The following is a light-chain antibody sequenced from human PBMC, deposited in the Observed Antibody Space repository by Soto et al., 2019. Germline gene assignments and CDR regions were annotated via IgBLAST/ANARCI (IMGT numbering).Light chain of an antibody. CDR2: DVT. Sequence: QSALTQPASVSGSPGQSITISCAGSISDIGNYNYVSWYQRHPGEAPKLMIYDVTIRPSGVSNRFSGSKSGNTASLTISGLQSEDEADYYCTSYTTYNTLLFGGGTQLTVL. CDR3: TSYTTYNTLL. V-gene: IGLV2-14*03. J-gene: IGLJ2*01. CDR1: ISDIGNYNY.